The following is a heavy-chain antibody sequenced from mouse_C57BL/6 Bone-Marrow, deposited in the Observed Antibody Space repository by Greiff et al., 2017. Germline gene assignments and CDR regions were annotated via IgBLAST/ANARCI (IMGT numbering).Heavy chain of an antibody. V-gene: IGHV1-69*01. CDR3: ARPIYDGYPWYFDV. Sequence: VQLQQPGAELVMPGASVKLSCKASGYTFTSYWMHWVKQRPGQVLEWIGEIDPSDSYTNYNQKFKGKSTLTVDKSSSTAYMQLSSLTSEDSAVYYCARPIYDGYPWYFDVWGTGTTVTVSS. D-gene: IGHD2-3*01. J-gene: IGHJ1*03. CDR1: GYTFTSYW. CDR2: IDPSDSYT.